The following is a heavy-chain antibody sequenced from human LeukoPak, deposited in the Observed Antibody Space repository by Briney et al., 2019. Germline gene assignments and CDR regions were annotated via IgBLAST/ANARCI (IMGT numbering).Heavy chain of an antibody. CDR2: IYYSGVT. D-gene: IGHD3-9*01. CDR3: ARVKPEYYDILTGYPWGYFQH. Sequence: SETLSLTCTVSGGSISSSSYYWGWIRQPPGKGLEWIGSIYYSGVTYYNPSLKSRVTISVDRAKNQFSLKLRSVTAADTAVYYCARVKPEYYDILTGYPWGYFQHWGQGTLVTVSS. CDR1: GGSISSSSYY. V-gene: IGHV4-39*07. J-gene: IGHJ1*01.